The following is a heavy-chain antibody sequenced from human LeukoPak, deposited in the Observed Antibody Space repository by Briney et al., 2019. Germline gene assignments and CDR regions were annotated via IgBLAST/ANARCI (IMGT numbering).Heavy chain of an antibody. CDR2: ITTGNSFL. Sequence: PGGSLRLSCATSGFTFSTYALTWVRQAPGKGLEWVSSITTGNSFLYFADSVKGRFTISRDHANNSLYLQMNSLRADDTAVYYCARGAATRKSGFYYYYMDVWGKGTTVTVSS. J-gene: IGHJ6*03. V-gene: IGHV3-21*01. CDR3: ARGAATRKSGFYYYYMDV. CDR1: GFTFSTYA. D-gene: IGHD5-12*01.